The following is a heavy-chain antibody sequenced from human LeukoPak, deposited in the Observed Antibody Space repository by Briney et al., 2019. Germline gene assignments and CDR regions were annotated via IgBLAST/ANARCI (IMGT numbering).Heavy chain of an antibody. D-gene: IGHD6-6*01. CDR3: ARVGSIAARPNFDY. Sequence: ASVKVSCKASGGTFSNYAISWVRQAPGQGLEWMGWISAYNGNTNYAQKLQGRVTMTTDTSTSTAYMELRSLRSDDTDVYYCARVGSIAARPNFDYWGQGTLVTVSS. CDR2: ISAYNGNT. J-gene: IGHJ4*02. V-gene: IGHV1-18*01. CDR1: GGTFSNYA.